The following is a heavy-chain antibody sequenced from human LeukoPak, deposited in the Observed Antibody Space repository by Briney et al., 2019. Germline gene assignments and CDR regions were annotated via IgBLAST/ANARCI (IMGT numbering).Heavy chain of an antibody. V-gene: IGHV4-34*01. CDR2: INDSGST. J-gene: IGHJ2*01. Sequence: ASETLSLTCAVNGGSFIDFYWTWIRQPPGKGLEWIEEINDSGSTKYSPSLGSRVTISLDTSKNQFSLKLTSVTAADTAVYYCAREDWYFDLWGRGTLVTVSS. CDR3: AREDWYFDL. CDR1: GGSFIDFY.